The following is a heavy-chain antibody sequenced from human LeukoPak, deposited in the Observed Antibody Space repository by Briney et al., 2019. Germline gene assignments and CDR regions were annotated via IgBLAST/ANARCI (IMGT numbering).Heavy chain of an antibody. V-gene: IGHV3-7*01. D-gene: IGHD1-14*01. Sequence: GGSLRLSCAASGVIFNDHWRIWVRQAPGKGLEWVADINEGGSEKYYLDSVNGRFTLSRDNAETSLSLQMTSLSVADTGVYYCARYNMDVWGQGTTVTVSS. CDR1: GVIFNDHW. J-gene: IGHJ6*02. CDR2: INEGGSEK. CDR3: ARYNMDV.